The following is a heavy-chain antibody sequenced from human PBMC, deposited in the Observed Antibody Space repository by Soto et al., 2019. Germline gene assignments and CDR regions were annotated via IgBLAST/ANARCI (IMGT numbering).Heavy chain of an antibody. CDR1: GFTFSNYW. V-gene: IGHV3-74*01. D-gene: IGHD2-8*01. CDR2: INSDGSGT. Sequence: EVQLVESGGGLVQPGGSLRLSCAASGFTFSNYWMDWVRQAPGKGLVWVSRINSDGSGTRYADSVTGRFTIFRDNAKNTLYLHMNSLRAEDPAVYYCSRDDEGYKMGYWGQGTLVTVSS. J-gene: IGHJ4*02. CDR3: SRDDEGYKMGY.